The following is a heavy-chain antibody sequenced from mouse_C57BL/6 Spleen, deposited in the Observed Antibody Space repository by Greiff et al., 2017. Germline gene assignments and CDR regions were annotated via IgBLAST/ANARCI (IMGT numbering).Heavy chain of an antibody. J-gene: IGHJ1*03. V-gene: IGHV1-62-2*01. CDR3: ARDEEGPDGSRDWYFEV. CDR2: FYPGSGSI. D-gene: IGHD1-1*01. CDR1: GYTFTEYT. Sequence: VKLMQSGAELVKPGASVKLSCKASGYTFTEYTIHWVKQRPGQGLEWIGWFYPGSGSIKYNEKFKDKATLTADKSSSTVYMALSRVTSEDSAVFFCARDEEGPDGSRDWYFEVWGTGTTVTVSS.